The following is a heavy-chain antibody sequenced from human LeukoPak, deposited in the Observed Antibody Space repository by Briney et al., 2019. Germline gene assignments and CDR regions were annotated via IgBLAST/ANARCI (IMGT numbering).Heavy chain of an antibody. D-gene: IGHD1-26*01. Sequence: GGSLRLSCAASGFTFSSYGMHWVRQAPGKGLEWVAVISYDGSNKCYADSVKGRFTISRDNSKNTLYLQMNSLRAEDTAVYYCAKDLVGAYDYWGQGTLVTVSS. CDR3: AKDLVGAYDY. CDR2: ISYDGSNK. J-gene: IGHJ4*02. V-gene: IGHV3-30*18. CDR1: GFTFSSYG.